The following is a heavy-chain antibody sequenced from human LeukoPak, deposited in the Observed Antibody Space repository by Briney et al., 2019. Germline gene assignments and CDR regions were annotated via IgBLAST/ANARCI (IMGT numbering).Heavy chain of an antibody. V-gene: IGHV4-4*07. CDR3: ARASSDYSLSWFDP. D-gene: IGHD3-22*01. CDR1: GASISSWY. J-gene: IGHJ5*02. Sequence: SETLSLTCSVPGASISSWYWSWIRQPAGKGLEWIGHISTSGSTRYNPSLKSRVTMSLDTSKNQFSLKLSSVTAADTAVYYCARASSDYSLSWFDPWGQGTLVTVSS. CDR2: ISTSGST.